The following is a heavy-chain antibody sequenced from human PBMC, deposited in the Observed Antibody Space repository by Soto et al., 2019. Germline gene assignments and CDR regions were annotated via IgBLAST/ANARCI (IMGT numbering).Heavy chain of an antibody. D-gene: IGHD3-22*01. CDR1: GFTFSSYG. J-gene: IGHJ4*02. CDR3: ASSMIVVAPSDY. V-gene: IGHV3-30*03. Sequence: QVQLVESGGGVVQPGRSLRLSCAASGFTFSSYGMHWVRQAPGKRLEWVAVISYDGSNKYYVDSVKDRFTISRDNSKYTLYLQMNSLRAEDTAVYYCASSMIVVAPSDYLGQGTLVTVSS. CDR2: ISYDGSNK.